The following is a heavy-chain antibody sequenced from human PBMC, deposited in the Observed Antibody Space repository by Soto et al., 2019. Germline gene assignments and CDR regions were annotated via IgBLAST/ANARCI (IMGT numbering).Heavy chain of an antibody. Sequence: GGSLRLSCAASGFTVSSYSMIWVRQAPGKGLEWVSYISSSTNTIYYADSVKGRFTISRDNAKNSLYLQMNSLRAEDTAVYYCTRARGVVVVAAITNWFDPWGQGTLVTVSS. CDR2: ISSSTNTI. CDR3: TRARGVVVVAAITNWFDP. D-gene: IGHD2-15*01. J-gene: IGHJ5*02. CDR1: GFTVSSYS. V-gene: IGHV3-48*01.